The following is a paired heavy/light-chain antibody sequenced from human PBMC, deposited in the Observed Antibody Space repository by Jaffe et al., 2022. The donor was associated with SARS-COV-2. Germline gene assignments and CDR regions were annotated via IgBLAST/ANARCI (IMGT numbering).Heavy chain of an antibody. CDR1: GFSFSGSA. J-gene: IGHJ4*02. Sequence: EVQLVESGGGLVQPGGSLKLSCAASGFSFSGSAMHWVRQASGKGLEWLGLITSKGNNYATAYAESLKGRFTISRDDSKNMAYLQMISLQTEDTAVYYCVGLDYSTFGGYWGQGTLVTVSS. CDR2: ITSKGNNYAT. CDR3: VGLDYSTFGGY. V-gene: IGHV3-73*02. D-gene: IGHD4-4*01.
Light chain of an antibody. CDR3: MQSLQTPRT. V-gene: IGKV2-28*01. Sequence: DIVMTQSPLSLPVTPGEPASISCRSSQSLLHTYGYNSLDWYLQKPGQSPQLLIYLGSDRASGVPDRFSGSGSGTNFTLKISRVEAEDVGVYYCMQSLQTPRTFGQGTKVEIK. CDR2: LGS. J-gene: IGKJ1*01. CDR1: QSLLHTYGYNS.